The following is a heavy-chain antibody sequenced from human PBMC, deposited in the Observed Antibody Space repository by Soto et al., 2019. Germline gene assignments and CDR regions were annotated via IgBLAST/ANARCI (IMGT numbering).Heavy chain of an antibody. CDR2: IYWDDDK. CDR3: AHRRHTYIWNDGFDP. Sequence: QITLKESGPPLVKLTQTLTLTCTFSGFSLSTSGVGVGWIRQPPGKALEWLALIYWDDDKRYSPSLKSRLTITKDTSKNRLVPTMTNMDPVDTATYYCAHRRHTYIWNDGFDPWGQGTLVTVSS. CDR1: GFSLSTSGVG. V-gene: IGHV2-5*02. D-gene: IGHD1-20*01. J-gene: IGHJ5*02.